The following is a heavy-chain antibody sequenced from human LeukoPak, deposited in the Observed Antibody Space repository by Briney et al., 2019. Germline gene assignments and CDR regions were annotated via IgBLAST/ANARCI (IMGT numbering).Heavy chain of an antibody. CDR3: ARDLIAARPGWFDP. CDR2: ISAYNGNT. CDR1: GYTFTTYG. Sequence: ASVKVSCKCSGYTFTTYGNNWVRQAPGQGLGRMGWISAYNGNTNYAQNLQGRVTLTTDTCASTAYMQLRTLSSDDTAVYYCARDLIAARPGWFDPWGQGTLVIVSS. D-gene: IGHD6-6*01. V-gene: IGHV1-18*01. J-gene: IGHJ5*02.